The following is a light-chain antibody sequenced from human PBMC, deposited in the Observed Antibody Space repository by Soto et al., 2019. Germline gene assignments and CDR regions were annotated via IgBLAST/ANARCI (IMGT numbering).Light chain of an antibody. CDR3: QQRSNWPLD. Sequence: EIVLTQSPATLSLSPGERATLSCRASQSVSSYLAWYQQKPGQAPRLLIYDASNRATGIPARFICSGSGTDFTRTISSLEREDFAVYYCQQRSNWPLDFGQGTKLEIK. J-gene: IGKJ2*01. CDR1: QSVSSY. V-gene: IGKV3-11*01. CDR2: DAS.